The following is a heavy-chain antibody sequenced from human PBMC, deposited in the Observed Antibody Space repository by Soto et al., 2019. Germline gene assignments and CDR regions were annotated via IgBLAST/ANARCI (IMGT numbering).Heavy chain of an antibody. CDR3: ARGEQYSGRIFDY. Sequence: SQTLSLTCAITGDSVSSNSAGWSWVRQSPSRGLEWLGRTYYRSKWYYEYAVSVRGRITINPDTSKNQYSLQLNSVTPEDTAVYFCARGEQYSGRIFDYWGQGTLVAVSS. CDR2: TYYRSKWYY. D-gene: IGHD1-26*01. CDR1: GDSVSSNSAG. V-gene: IGHV6-1*01. J-gene: IGHJ4*01.